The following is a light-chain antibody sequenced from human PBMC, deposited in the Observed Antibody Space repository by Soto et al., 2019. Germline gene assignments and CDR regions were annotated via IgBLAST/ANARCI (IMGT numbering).Light chain of an antibody. CDR2: TDD. CDR3: AAWDDSLNGLWV. J-gene: IGLJ3*02. Sequence: QSVLTQPPSASGTPGQRVTISCSGSSSNIGSNTVNWYQQLPGAAPRLLIHTDDHRPSGVPDRFSGSKSGTSASLAISGLQSEDEADYYCAAWDDSLNGLWVFGGGTQLTVL. CDR1: SSNIGSNT. V-gene: IGLV1-44*01.